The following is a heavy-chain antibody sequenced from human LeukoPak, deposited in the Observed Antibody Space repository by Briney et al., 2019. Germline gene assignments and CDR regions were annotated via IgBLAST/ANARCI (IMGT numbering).Heavy chain of an antibody. CDR3: ARSLGASTGAHWYYVDF. V-gene: IGHV1-2*02. CDR1: GFTFTDNY. J-gene: IGHJ4*01. CDR2: INPNSCST. D-gene: IGHD2-8*02. Sequence: ASVKVTCKASGFTFTDNYFHWVRQVPGHGLECMGGINPNSCSTNYPQNFQGRVTMTRDTSISTAYMELTSLRSDDTAVYYCARSLGASTGAHWYYVDFWGQGALVTVSS.